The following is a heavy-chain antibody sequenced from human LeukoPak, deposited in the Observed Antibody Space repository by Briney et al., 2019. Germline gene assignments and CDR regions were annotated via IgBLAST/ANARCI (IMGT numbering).Heavy chain of an antibody. V-gene: IGHV3-21*01. Sequence: GGSLTLSCAASGFTFSSYSMNWVRQAPGKGLEWVSSISSSSSYIYYADSVKGRFTISRDNAKNSLYLQMNSLRAEDTAVYYCARDLWRNAFDIWGQGTMVTVSS. J-gene: IGHJ3*02. CDR3: ARDLWRNAFDI. CDR2: ISSSSSYI. D-gene: IGHD3-10*01. CDR1: GFTFSSYS.